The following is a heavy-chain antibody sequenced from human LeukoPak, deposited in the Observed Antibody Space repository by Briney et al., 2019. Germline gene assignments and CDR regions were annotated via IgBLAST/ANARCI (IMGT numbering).Heavy chain of an antibody. CDR3: ARTIRIAVCFDY. D-gene: IGHD6-19*01. CDR2: IYYSGST. Sequence: SETLSLTCTVSGGSISSSSYYWGWIRQPPGKGLEWIGSIYYSGSTYYNPSLKSRVTISVDTSKNQFSLKLSSVTAADTAVYYCARTIRIAVCFDYWGQGTLVTVSS. CDR1: GGSISSSSYY. V-gene: IGHV4-39*07. J-gene: IGHJ4*02.